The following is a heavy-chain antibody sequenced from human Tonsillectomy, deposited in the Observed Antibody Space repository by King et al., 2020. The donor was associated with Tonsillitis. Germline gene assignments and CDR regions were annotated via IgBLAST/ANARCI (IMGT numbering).Heavy chain of an antibody. CDR1: GFTFSSYG. D-gene: IGHD3-10*01. CDR2: IRYDGSNK. V-gene: IGHV3-30*02. J-gene: IGHJ4*02. CDR3: AKDLFSDYYGSWSYFDY. Sequence: VQLVESGGGVVQPGGSLRLSCAASGFTFSSYGMHWVRQAPGKGLEGVAFIRYDGSNKYYADSVKGGFTISRDNSKNTLYMQMNSLRGEDTAVYYCAKDLFSDYYGSWSYFDYWGQGTLVTVSS.